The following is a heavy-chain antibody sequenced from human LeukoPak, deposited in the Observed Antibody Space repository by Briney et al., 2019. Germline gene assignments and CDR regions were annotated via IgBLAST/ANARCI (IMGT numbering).Heavy chain of an antibody. CDR2: LNAAGRSS. CDR3: AEEDYTDKKGYEDY. CDR1: GFTFSTYG. Sequence: GGSLRLSCAASGFTFSTYGMSWVRQAPGRGLEWVSALNAAGRSSFYADSVKGRFTISRDNSKNTLYLQMNSLRGEDTALYYCAEEDYTDKKGYEDYWGQGTLVTVSS. J-gene: IGHJ4*02. V-gene: IGHV3-23*01. D-gene: IGHD3-22*01.